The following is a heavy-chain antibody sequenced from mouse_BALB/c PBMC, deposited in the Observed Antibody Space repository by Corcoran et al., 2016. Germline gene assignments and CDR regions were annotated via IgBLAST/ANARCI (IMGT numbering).Heavy chain of an antibody. Sequence: EVQLHQSGAAPLKPGASVKLSCTASGFHLKDTYMHWLKQRPEQGLEWIGRIDPANGNTKYDPKFQGKATITADTSSNTAYLQLSSLTSEDTAVYYCARDYDYDDTMDYWGQGTSVTVS. CDR2: IDPANGNT. CDR1: GFHLKDTY. V-gene: IGHV14-3*02. CDR3: ARDYDYDDTMDY. D-gene: IGHD2-4*01. J-gene: IGHJ4*01.